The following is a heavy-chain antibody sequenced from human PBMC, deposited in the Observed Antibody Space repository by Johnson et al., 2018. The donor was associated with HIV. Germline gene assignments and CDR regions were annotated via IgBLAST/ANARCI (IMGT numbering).Heavy chain of an antibody. D-gene: IGHD1-1*01. CDR2: ISYDGSDK. J-gene: IGHJ3*02. CDR3: AKDLMYNLNDGGCFDI. Sequence: QVQLVESGGGLVQPGGSLRLSCAASGFTVSSNYMSWVRQAPGKGLEWVAVISYDGSDKYYADSVKGRFTISRDNSKNTLYLQMNSLRAEDTAVYYCAKDLMYNLNDGGCFDIWGQGTMVTVSS. CDR1: GFTVSSNY. V-gene: IGHV3-30*18.